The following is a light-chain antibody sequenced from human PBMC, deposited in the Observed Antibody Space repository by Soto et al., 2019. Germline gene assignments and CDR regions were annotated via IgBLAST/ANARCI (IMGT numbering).Light chain of an antibody. J-gene: IGKJ1*01. CDR2: GAS. CDR1: QSISSNY. CDR3: QQYETSPRT. Sequence: EIVVTQSPATLSGSPGERVTLSCRASQSISSNYLAWYQQIPGQAPRLLIYGASSRAAGIPDRFSGSGSGTDFTLTISRLEPEDFAVYFCQQYETSPRTFGQGTKVDIK. V-gene: IGKV3-20*01.